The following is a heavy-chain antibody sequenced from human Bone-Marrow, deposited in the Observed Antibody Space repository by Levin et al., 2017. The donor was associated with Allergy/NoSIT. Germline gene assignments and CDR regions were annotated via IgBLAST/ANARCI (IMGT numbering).Heavy chain of an antibody. CDR2: INHGRGT. CDR1: GDSVRSGAYY. CDR3: ARPSGHYPELRFDY. Sequence: SQTLSLTCSVSGDSVRSGAYYWSWIRQPPGKGLEWIGEINHGRGTNYNPSLKSRVTISLDTSKNQFSLKLNSVTAADTAVYYCARPSGHYPELRFDYWGQGSLVTVSS. J-gene: IGHJ4*02. D-gene: IGHD1-26*01. V-gene: IGHV4-61*08.